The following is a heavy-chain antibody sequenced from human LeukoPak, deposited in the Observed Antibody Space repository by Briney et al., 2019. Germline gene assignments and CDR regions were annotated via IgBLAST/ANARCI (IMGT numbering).Heavy chain of an antibody. V-gene: IGHV3-64*01. Sequence: GGSLRLSCAASGFTFSSYAMHWVRQAPGKGLEYVSAISSNGGSTYYANSVKGRFTISRDNSKNTLYLQMGSLRAEDMAVYYCARAPYCGGDCYPYYFDYWGQGTLVTVSS. D-gene: IGHD2-21*02. J-gene: IGHJ4*02. CDR3: ARAPYCGGDCYPYYFDY. CDR1: GFTFSSYA. CDR2: ISSNGGST.